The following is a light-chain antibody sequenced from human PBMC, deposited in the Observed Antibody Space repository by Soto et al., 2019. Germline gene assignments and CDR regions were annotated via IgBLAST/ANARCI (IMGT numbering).Light chain of an antibody. CDR1: QDIIYY. J-gene: IGKJ2*01. V-gene: IGKV1-27*01. CDR3: QQYNGAPNT. Sequence: DIRMTQSPSSLSAFVGDTVTITCRASQDIIYYLAWYQQKPGKIPKLLIHSASTLQIGVQSRFSGTGSGTVFTLTINSLQPEDVATYYCQQYNGAPNTFGQGSRLEIK. CDR2: SAS.